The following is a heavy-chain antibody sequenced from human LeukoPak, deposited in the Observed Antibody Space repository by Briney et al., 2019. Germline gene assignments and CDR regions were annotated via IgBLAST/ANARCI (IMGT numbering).Heavy chain of an antibody. Sequence: GGSLRLSCAASGFTFDDYAMHWVRHAPGKGLEWVSGISWNSGSIDYADSVKGRFTISRDNAKNSLYLQMNSLRPEDTAFYYCAKGTGRYWTFFDYWGQGTLVTVSS. D-gene: IGHD1-26*01. CDR2: ISWNSGSI. J-gene: IGHJ4*02. V-gene: IGHV3-9*01. CDR3: AKGTGRYWTFFDY. CDR1: GFTFDDYA.